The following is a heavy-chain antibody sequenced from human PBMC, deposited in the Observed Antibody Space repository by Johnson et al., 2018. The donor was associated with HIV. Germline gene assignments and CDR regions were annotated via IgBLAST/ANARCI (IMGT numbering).Heavy chain of an antibody. CDR2: INWDGTYT. V-gene: IGHV3-20*04. CDR1: KFIFGDHG. D-gene: IGHD4-23*01. CDR3: AREEGVGDDYGGKSAFDI. J-gene: IGHJ3*02. Sequence: EVQLVESGGGVVRPGGSLRLSCEGFKFIFGDHGLSWVRQVPGKGLEWVSGINWDGTYTGYVGSVKGRFTISRDNGKNSLYLQMNSLRVEDTAVYYCAREEGVGDDYGGKSAFDIWVQGTMVTVS.